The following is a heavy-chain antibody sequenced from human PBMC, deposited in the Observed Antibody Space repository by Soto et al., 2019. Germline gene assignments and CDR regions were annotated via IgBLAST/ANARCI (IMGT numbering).Heavy chain of an antibody. V-gene: IGHV4-4*07. CDR3: GRDRAGSSWGAATLMGKGMDV. J-gene: IGHJ6*04. Sequence: SETLSSTCAVSGVSVSSYYWSWIRHPACKGLEWIGHMHGTGSPNYNLSLERRGSMSVDTSKNQFSLKLTSVTAADTDVYYCGRDRAGSSWGAATLMGKGMDVWGKGSTVS. CDR2: MHGTGSP. D-gene: IGHD6-13*01. CDR1: GVSVSSYY.